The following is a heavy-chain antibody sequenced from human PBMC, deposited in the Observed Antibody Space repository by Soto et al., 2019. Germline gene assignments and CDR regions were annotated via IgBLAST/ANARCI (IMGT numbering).Heavy chain of an antibody. CDR1: VFSIIIGYYY. V-gene: IGHV4-30-4*01. D-gene: IGHD2-21*01. J-gene: IGHJ6*01. CDR3: ASYSIYGMEV. CDR2: IYYSGNT. Sequence: PSSTXSLTCSFSVFSIIIGYYYLSWIRQPPGNGLEWIGNIYYSGNTYYNPSLKSRLIISIDTSKNHFSLKVGSVTAADKAVYYCASYSIYGMEVWGQGTTV.